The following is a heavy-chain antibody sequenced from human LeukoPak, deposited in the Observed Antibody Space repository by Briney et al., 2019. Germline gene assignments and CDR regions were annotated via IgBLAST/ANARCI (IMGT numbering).Heavy chain of an antibody. V-gene: IGHV1-24*01. D-gene: IGHD2-21*02. Sequence: GASVKVSYKLTVSTGSVNSKYGVRLPPGKGLEWMGGFDPEDGETIYAQKFQGRVTMTEDTSTDTAYMELCSLRSEDTSVYYCATDTPFYKVTIHRLTAGAYLNPVGGQGTMVTVSS. CDR1: VSTGSVNS. J-gene: IGHJ3*01. CDR3: ATDTPFYKVTIHRLTAGAYLNPV. CDR2: FDPEDGET.